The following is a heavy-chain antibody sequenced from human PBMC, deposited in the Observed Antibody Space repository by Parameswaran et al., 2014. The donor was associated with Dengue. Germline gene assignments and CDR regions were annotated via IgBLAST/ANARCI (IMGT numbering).Heavy chain of an antibody. CDR2: ISGSGGST. Sequence: VRQAPGKGLEWVSAISGSGGSTYYADSVKGRFTISRDNSKNTLYLQMNSLRAEDTAVYYCAMCQRTMTTVTRAAFDIWGQGTMGHRLL. CDR3: AMCQRTMTTVTRAAFDI. V-gene: IGHV3-23*01. J-gene: IGHJ3*02. D-gene: IGHD4-17*01.